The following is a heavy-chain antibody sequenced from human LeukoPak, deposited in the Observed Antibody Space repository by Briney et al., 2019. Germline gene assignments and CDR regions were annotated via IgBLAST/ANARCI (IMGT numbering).Heavy chain of an antibody. D-gene: IGHD4-17*01. J-gene: IGHJ4*02. CDR3: AKDSTVTTLDY. CDR1: GFTVITSF. V-gene: IGHV3-53*01. CDR2: IYNDGTT. Sequence: PGGSLRLSCAASGFTVITSFMSWVRQAPGKGLEWISVIYNDGTTYYADSVKGRFTISRDNPKNTLYLQMNTLRAEDTAVYYCAKDSTVTTLDYWGQGTLVTVSS.